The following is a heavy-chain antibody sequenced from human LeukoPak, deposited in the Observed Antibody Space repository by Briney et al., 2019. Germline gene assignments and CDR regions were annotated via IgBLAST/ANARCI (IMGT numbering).Heavy chain of an antibody. V-gene: IGHV3-7*01. CDR3: ARDLTGSSWSYYYYYYGMDV. CDR2: IKQDGSEK. Sequence: PGGSLRLSCVASGFPFSSYWMTWVRQAPGKGLEWVANIKQDGSEKYYVDSVKGRFTISRDNAKNSLYLQMNSLRAEDTAVYYCARDLTGSSWSYYYYYYGMDVWGQGTTVTVSS. J-gene: IGHJ6*02. CDR1: GFPFSSYW. D-gene: IGHD6-13*01.